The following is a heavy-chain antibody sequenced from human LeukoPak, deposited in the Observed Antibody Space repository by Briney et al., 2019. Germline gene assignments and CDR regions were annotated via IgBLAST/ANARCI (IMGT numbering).Heavy chain of an antibody. D-gene: IGHD3-3*01. CDR1: GYTFTSYG. CDR3: ARDTRFLEWLDAFDI. CDR2: ISAYNGNT. V-gene: IGHV1-18*01. J-gene: IGHJ3*02. Sequence: ASVKVSCKASGYTFTSYGISWVRQAPGQGLEWMGWISAYNGNTNYAQKLQGRVTMTTDTSTSTAYMELRSLRSDDTAVYYCARDTRFLEWLDAFDIWGQGTMVTVSS.